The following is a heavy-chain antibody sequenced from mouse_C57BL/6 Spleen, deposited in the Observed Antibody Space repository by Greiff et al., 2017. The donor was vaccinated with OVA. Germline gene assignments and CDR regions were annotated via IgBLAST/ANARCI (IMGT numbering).Heavy chain of an antibody. CDR2: IYPGDGDT. CDR1: GYAFSSYW. Sequence: VQLQQSGAELVKPGASVKISCKASGYAFSSYWMNWVKQRPGKGLEWIGQIYPGDGDTNYNGKFKGKATLTADKSSSPAYMQLSSLTSEDSAVYFWSRGGGNWAYFDYWGQGTTLTVSS. CDR3: SRGGGNWAYFDY. D-gene: IGHD4-1*01. J-gene: IGHJ2*01. V-gene: IGHV1-80*01.